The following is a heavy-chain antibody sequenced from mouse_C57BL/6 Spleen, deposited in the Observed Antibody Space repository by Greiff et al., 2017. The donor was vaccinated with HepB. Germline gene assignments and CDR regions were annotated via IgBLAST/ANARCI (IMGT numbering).Heavy chain of an antibody. CDR2: IYPGSGNT. D-gene: IGHD1-1*01. Sequence: QVHVKQSGAELVRPGASVKLSCKASGYTFTDYYINWVKQRPGQGLEWIARIYPGSGNTYYNEKFKGKATLTAEKSSSTAYMQLSSLTSEDSAVYFCARNYGSSYFDYWGQGTTLTVSS. CDR3: ARNYGSSYFDY. J-gene: IGHJ2*01. V-gene: IGHV1-76*01. CDR1: GYTFTDYY.